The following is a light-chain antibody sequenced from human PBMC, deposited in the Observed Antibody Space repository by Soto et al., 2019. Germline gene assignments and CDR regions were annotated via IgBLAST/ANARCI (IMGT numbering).Light chain of an antibody. Sequence: QSALTQPASVSGFPGQSITISCTGTSNDVGHYNYVSWYHQYPGKAPKLIIYEVTNRASGVSDRFSGSKSGNTASLTISGLQADDEADYYCASYGGTTPGLFGGGTKVTVL. CDR3: ASYGGTTPGL. J-gene: IGLJ2*01. CDR1: SNDVGHYNY. CDR2: EVT. V-gene: IGLV2-14*01.